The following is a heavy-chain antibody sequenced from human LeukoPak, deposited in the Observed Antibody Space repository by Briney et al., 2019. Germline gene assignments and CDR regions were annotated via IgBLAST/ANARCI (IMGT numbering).Heavy chain of an antibody. CDR1: GFIFGDFY. D-gene: IGHD4-17*01. Sequence: GGSLRLSCVGSGFIFGDFYMNWIRQAPGKGLEWISFITSSGDSIYYADSVKGRFTVFRDNAKNSLYLEMKSLRAEDTAVYFCARDPEYSDRWGQGTLLTVSS. V-gene: IGHV3-11*01. CDR2: ITSSGDSI. CDR3: ARDPEYSDR. J-gene: IGHJ4*02.